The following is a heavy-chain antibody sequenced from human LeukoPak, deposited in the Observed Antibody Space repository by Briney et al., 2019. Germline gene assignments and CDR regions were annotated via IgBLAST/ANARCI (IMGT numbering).Heavy chain of an antibody. Sequence: GSSVKVSCKASGGTFSSYVISWVRQAPGQGLEWMGRIIPILGIANYAQKFQGRVTITADKSTSTAYMELSSLRSEDTAVYYCARVRIAVRFVTNDAFDIWGQGTMVTVSS. V-gene: IGHV1-69*04. J-gene: IGHJ3*02. CDR1: GGTFSSYV. CDR2: IIPILGIA. CDR3: ARVRIAVRFVTNDAFDI. D-gene: IGHD6-6*01.